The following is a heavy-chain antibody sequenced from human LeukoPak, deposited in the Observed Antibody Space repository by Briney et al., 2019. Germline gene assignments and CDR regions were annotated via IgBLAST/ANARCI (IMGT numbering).Heavy chain of an antibody. J-gene: IGHJ6*02. V-gene: IGHV3-53*01. Sequence: GGSLRLSCAASGFTVSSNYMSWVRQAPGKGLEWVSLIYSSGSTYYADSVKGRFTISRDNAKNSLYLQMNSLRAEDTAVYYCARDSYDFWSGYPYSYYYYYGMDVWGQGTTVTVSS. CDR1: GFTVSSNY. CDR2: IYSSGST. D-gene: IGHD3-3*01. CDR3: ARDSYDFWSGYPYSYYYYYGMDV.